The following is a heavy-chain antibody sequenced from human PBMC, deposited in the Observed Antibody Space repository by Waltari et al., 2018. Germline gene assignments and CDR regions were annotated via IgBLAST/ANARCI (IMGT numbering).Heavy chain of an antibody. D-gene: IGHD2-21*01. CDR3: ADCGGDCPH. Sequence: QVQLVQSGAEVRKPGSSVTVSCRTSAGTFSRFSISWVRLAPGQGLEWMGGLIPIFLTANYAQKFEGRLTIDADEATSTVYMELSGLTSDDTAVYYCADCGGDCPHWGQGTLVTVSS. J-gene: IGHJ4*02. CDR2: LIPIFLTA. CDR1: AGTFSRFS. V-gene: IGHV1-69*01.